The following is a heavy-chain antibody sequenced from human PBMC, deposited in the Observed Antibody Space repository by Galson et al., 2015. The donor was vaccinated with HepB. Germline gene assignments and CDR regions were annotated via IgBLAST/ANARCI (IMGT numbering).Heavy chain of an antibody. Sequence: SGAEVKKPGESLKISCKVFGYSFTNYWIAWLRQMPGKGLKWMGIIYASDSDTRYSPSFQGQVTISADKSISTAYLHWSSLKASDTAMYYCAGRGSSTYFDYWGRGTLVTVSS. D-gene: IGHD3-16*01. CDR2: IYASDSDT. V-gene: IGHV5-51*03. CDR3: AGRGSSTYFDY. J-gene: IGHJ4*02. CDR1: GYSFTNYW.